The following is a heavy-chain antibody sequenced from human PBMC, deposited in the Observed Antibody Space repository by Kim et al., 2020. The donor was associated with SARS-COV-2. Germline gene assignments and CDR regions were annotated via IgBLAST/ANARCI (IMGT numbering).Heavy chain of an antibody. D-gene: IGHD3-22*01. CDR1: GGSISSYY. CDR3: ARQKPMIVEPFIFEY. CDR2: IYYSGST. J-gene: IGHJ4*02. Sequence: SETLSLTCTVSGGSISSYYWSWIRQPPGKGLEWIGYIYYSGSTNYNPSLKSRVTISVDTSKNQFSLKLSSVTAADTAVYYCARQKPMIVEPFIFEYWGQGTLVTVSS. V-gene: IGHV4-59*01.